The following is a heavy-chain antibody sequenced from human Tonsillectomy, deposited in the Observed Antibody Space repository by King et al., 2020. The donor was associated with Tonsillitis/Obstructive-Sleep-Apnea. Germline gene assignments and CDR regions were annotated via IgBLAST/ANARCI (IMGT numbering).Heavy chain of an antibody. CDR2: MNPNSGNT. Sequence: VQLVQSGAEVRKPGASVKVSCKASGYTFTSYDINWVRQATGQGLEWMGWMNPNSGNTGYVQKFQGRVTMTRNTSISTAYMELSSLRSEDTAVYYCARDYYDRSGCYMDVWGKGTTVTVSS. CDR3: ARDYYDRSGCYMDV. V-gene: IGHV1-8*01. D-gene: IGHD3-22*01. J-gene: IGHJ6*03. CDR1: GYTFTSYD.